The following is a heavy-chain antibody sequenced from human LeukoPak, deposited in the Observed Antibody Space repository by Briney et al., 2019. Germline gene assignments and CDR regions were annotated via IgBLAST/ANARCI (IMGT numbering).Heavy chain of an antibody. Sequence: GGSLTLSCTASGFTFSSYWMTWVRQTPEKGLEWVANIRQDGGKKDYVASVKGRFTISRDNAKNSLHLQMNSLRAEDTAVYYCARYYHASAFDYWGQGTLVTVSS. CDR1: GFTFSSYW. CDR2: IRQDGGKK. CDR3: ARYYHASAFDY. J-gene: IGHJ4*02. V-gene: IGHV3-7*01. D-gene: IGHD3-10*01.